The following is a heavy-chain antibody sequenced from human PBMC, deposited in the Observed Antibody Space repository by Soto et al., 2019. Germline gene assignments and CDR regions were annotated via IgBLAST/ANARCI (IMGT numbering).Heavy chain of an antibody. D-gene: IGHD2-2*01. J-gene: IGHJ6*02. CDR3: ARIIGYCSSTSCYGYYYGMDV. CDR2: SNPSGGST. CDR1: GYTFTSYY. Sequence: QVQLVQSGAEVKKPGASVKVSCKASGYTFTSYYMHWVRQAPGQGLECMGISNPSGGSTSYAQKVQGRVTMTRDTSTSTVYMELSSMRSEDTAVYYCARIIGYCSSTSCYGYYYGMDVWGQGTTVTVSS. V-gene: IGHV1-46*01.